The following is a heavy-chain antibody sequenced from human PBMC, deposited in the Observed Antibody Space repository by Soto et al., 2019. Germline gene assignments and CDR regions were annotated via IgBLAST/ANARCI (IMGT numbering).Heavy chain of an antibody. V-gene: IGHV4-34*01. Sequence: QVQLQQWGAGLLKPSETMSLTCAVYGGFVTSGSYYWSWIRQPPGKGLEWIGEMSHSGGNHFNPSLKSRVAISVATSKNSFTLKMGSVTAADTALYYCARVERGTATTVVDAFDIWGPGTMVTVSS. D-gene: IGHD1-1*01. CDR3: ARVERGTATTVVDAFDI. J-gene: IGHJ3*02. CDR2: MSHSGGN. CDR1: GGFVTSGSYY.